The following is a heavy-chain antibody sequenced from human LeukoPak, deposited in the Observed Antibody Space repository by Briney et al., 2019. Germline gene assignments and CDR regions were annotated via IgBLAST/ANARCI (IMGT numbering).Heavy chain of an antibody. V-gene: IGHV3-48*02. J-gene: IGHJ3*02. Sequence: PGGSLRLSFAAPGFPLSGFSMTWVRQPPGKGLEWVSYISSSSNSMNYADSVKGRFTISRDNAKNSLYLQMNSLRDEDTALYYCARESGFAFHIWGQGTVVTVSS. D-gene: IGHD3-3*01. CDR1: GFPLSGFS. CDR2: ISSSSNSM. CDR3: ARESGFAFHI.